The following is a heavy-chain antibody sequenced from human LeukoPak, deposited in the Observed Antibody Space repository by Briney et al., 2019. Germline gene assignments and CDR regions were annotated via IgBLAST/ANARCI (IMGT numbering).Heavy chain of an antibody. CDR2: ISHDGGST. CDR3: AKDFSSGLFDY. Sequence: GGSLSLSCAASGFTFSSFAMSWVRQTPGKGLEWVSTISHDGGSTYFADSVKGRFTISRDNSKSTLYLQMNSLRAEDTALYFCAKDFSSGLFDYWGQGTLVAVSS. J-gene: IGHJ4*02. V-gene: IGHV3-23*01. CDR1: GFTFSSFA. D-gene: IGHD6-19*01.